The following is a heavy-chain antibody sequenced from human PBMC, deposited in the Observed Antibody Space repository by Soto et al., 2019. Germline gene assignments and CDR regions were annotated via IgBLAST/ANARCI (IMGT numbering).Heavy chain of an antibody. J-gene: IGHJ4*02. Sequence: SETLTLTCTDSGGSISSYYWSWIRQPAGKGLEWIGRIYTSGSTNYNPSLKSRVTMSVDTSKNQFSLKLSSVTAADTAVYYCASRGYCSGGSCYSIDYWGQGTLVTVSS. V-gene: IGHV4-4*07. CDR2: IYTSGST. D-gene: IGHD2-15*01. CDR3: ASRGYCSGGSCYSIDY. CDR1: GGSISSYY.